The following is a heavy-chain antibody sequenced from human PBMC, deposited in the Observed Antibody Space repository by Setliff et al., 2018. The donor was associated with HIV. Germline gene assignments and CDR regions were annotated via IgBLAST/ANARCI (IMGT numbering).Heavy chain of an antibody. CDR3: ARGWSGSYDY. CDR2: IKQDGSEK. CDR1: GFNLSTHR. Sequence: HPGGSLRLSCAASGFNLSTHRMNWVRQAPGKGLEWVANIKQDGSEKYYVDSVKGRFTISRDNAKNSLYLHMNSLRAEDTAVYYCARGWSGSYDYWGRGTLVTVSS. V-gene: IGHV3-7*03. J-gene: IGHJ4*02. D-gene: IGHD1-26*01.